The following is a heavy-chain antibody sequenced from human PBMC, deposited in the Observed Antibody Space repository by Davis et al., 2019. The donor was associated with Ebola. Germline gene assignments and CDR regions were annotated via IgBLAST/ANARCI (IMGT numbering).Heavy chain of an antibody. Sequence: SGPTLVKPTQTLTLTCTFSGFSLSTRGMGVGWIRQPPGKALEWLALIYWDDDKRYSPSLKSRLTITKDTSKNQVVLTMTNMDPVDTATYYCAAAMNYYYYYGMDVWGKGTTVTVSS. J-gene: IGHJ6*04. CDR3: AAAMNYYYYYGMDV. CDR1: GFSLSTRGMG. D-gene: IGHD5-18*01. CDR2: IYWDDDK. V-gene: IGHV2-5*02.